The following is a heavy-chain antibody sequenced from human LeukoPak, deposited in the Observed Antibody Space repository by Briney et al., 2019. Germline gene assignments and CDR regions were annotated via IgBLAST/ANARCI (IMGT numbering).Heavy chain of an antibody. Sequence: SSVNVSCKASGGTFSSYAISWVRQAPGQGLEWMGRIIPILGIANYAQKFQGRVTITADKSTSTAYMELSSLRSEDTAVYYCAREVRGSYSYLAFDIWGQGTMVTVSS. CDR1: GGTFSSYA. CDR2: IIPILGIA. V-gene: IGHV1-69*04. CDR3: AREVRGSYSYLAFDI. D-gene: IGHD1-26*01. J-gene: IGHJ3*02.